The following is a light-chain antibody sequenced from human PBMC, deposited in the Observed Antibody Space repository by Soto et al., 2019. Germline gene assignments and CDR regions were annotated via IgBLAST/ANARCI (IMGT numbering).Light chain of an antibody. CDR1: QSVSRSY. J-gene: IGKJ5*01. CDR2: GAS. V-gene: IGKV3-20*01. CDR3: QQYARSPIT. Sequence: VLTQSPDTLSLSPGERATLSCRASQSVSRSYLAWYQQKPGQAPRLLIHGASSRATGIPDRFSGSGSGTDFTLTISRLEPEDFAVYYCQQYARSPITFGQGTRLEIK.